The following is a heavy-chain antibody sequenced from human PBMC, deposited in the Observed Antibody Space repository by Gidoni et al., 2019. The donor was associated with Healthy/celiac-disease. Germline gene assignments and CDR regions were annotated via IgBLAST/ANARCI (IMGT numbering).Heavy chain of an antibody. CDR3: ARDIGSSWSLLPGNWFDP. V-gene: IGHV6-1*01. Sequence: QVQLQQSGPGLVKPSQTLSLTCAIPGDSVSSNSAAWNWIRQSPSRGLEWLGRTYYRSKWYNDYAVSVKSRITINPDTSKNQFSLQLNSVTPEDTAVYYCARDIGSSWSLLPGNWFDPWGQGTLVTVSS. CDR1: GDSVSSNSAA. J-gene: IGHJ5*02. D-gene: IGHD6-13*01. CDR2: TYYRSKWYN.